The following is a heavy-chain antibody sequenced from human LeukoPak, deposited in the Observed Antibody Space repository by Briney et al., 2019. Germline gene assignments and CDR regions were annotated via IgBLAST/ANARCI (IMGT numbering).Heavy chain of an antibody. CDR3: ARDRQQPPDDAFDI. CDR1: GFTFDDYG. CDR2: INWNGGST. V-gene: IGHV3-20*01. D-gene: IGHD6-13*01. Sequence: GESLKISCAASGFTFDDYGMSWVRQAPGKGLEWVSGINWNGGSTGYADSVKGRFTISRDNAKNSLYLQMNSLRAEDTALYHCARDRQQPPDDAFDIWGQGTMVTVSS. J-gene: IGHJ3*02.